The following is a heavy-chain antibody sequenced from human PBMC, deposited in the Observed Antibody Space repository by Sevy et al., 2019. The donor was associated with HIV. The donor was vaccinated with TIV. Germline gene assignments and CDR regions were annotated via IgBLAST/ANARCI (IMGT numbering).Heavy chain of an antibody. CDR1: GYSFTNYG. Sequence: ASVKVSCKASGYSFTNYGIGWVRQAPGQGLKWMGWISGYNGYTNYTQNLQGRVTMTTDTSTSTAYMELRSLRSDDTAIYYCAKEGKNIRSWFDPWGQGTLVTVSS. CDR2: ISGYNGYT. D-gene: IGHD3-3*02. CDR3: AKEGKNIRSWFDP. V-gene: IGHV1-18*01. J-gene: IGHJ5*02.